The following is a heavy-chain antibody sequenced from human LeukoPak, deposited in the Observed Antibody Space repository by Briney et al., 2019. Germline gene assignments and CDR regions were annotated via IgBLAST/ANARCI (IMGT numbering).Heavy chain of an antibody. J-gene: IGHJ3*02. CDR3: AKDIGYGGNADAFDI. D-gene: IGHD4-23*01. CDR2: ISSSSSTI. V-gene: IGHV3-48*04. CDR1: GFTFSSYS. Sequence: PGGSLRLSCAASGFTFSSYSMNWVRQAPGKGLEWVSYISSSSSTIYYADSVKGRFTISRDNAKNSLYLQMNSLRAEDTAVYYCAKDIGYGGNADAFDIWGQGTMVTVSS.